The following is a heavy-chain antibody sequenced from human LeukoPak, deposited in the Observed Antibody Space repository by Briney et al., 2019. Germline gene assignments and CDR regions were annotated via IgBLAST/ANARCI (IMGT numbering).Heavy chain of an antibody. Sequence: GXSLKISCQGSEYSFATYWIAWLRQMPGKGLEWMGIIYPGDSDTRYSPSFQGQVTISADKSISTAYLQWSSLKASDTAMYFCARHLGGGPAATPFDYWGQGTLVTVSS. J-gene: IGHJ4*02. CDR1: EYSFATYW. D-gene: IGHD2-2*01. V-gene: IGHV5-51*01. CDR3: ARHLGGGPAATPFDY. CDR2: IYPGDSDT.